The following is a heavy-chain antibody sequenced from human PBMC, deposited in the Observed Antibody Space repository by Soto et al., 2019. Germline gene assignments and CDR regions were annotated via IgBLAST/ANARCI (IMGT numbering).Heavy chain of an antibody. CDR1: GGSLSDYF. Sequence: PSETLSLTCVVSGGSLSDYFWSWIRQPPGMALEWIGEINHLGSINYNPSLKSRVTMSVDTSKNQFSLTLNSVTAADTATYYCARVCISHWAYLYYMDFCDRGTTVPVSS. V-gene: IGHV4-34*01. CDR2: INHLGSI. D-gene: IGHD2-21*01. J-gene: IGHJ6*03. CDR3: ARVCISHWAYLYYMDF.